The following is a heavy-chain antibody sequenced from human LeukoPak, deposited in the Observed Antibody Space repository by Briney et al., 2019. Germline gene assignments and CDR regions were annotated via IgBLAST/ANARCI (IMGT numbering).Heavy chain of an antibody. CDR1: GYTFTSYG. V-gene: IGHV1-18*01. CDR3: ARADYGDYLYYFDY. J-gene: IGHJ4*02. CDR2: ISAYNGNT. Sequence: ASVKVSCKASGYTFTSYGISWVRQAPGQGLEWMGWISAYNGNTNYAQKLQGRVTMTTDTSTSTPYMELRRLRSDDTAVYYCARADYGDYLYYFDYWGQGTLVTVSS. D-gene: IGHD4-17*01.